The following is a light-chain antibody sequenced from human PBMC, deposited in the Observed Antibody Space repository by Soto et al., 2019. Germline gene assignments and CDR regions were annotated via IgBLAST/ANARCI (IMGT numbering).Light chain of an antibody. CDR1: QSVSRY. V-gene: IGKV3-11*01. Sequence: EIVLTHSPATLSLSPGQRATLSCRASQSVSRYLAWYQQKPGQAPRLLINDASNRATGIPARFSGSRSGTDCTHTSSSLEPEDFAVYYCQQHGDWPITFGGGTKVEIK. CDR2: DAS. J-gene: IGKJ4*02. CDR3: QQHGDWPIT.